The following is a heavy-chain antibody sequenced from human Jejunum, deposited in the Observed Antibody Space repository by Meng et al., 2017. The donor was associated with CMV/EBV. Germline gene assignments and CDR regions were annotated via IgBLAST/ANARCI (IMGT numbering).Heavy chain of an antibody. Sequence: SGFTFGTNAMSWVRQAPGERLGWVSTISGSGSSTYYADSVKDRFTISRDDSKSTLYLQMNSLRAEDTAIYYCVKHQDGSGSYYNYWGQGMMGTVSS. CDR1: GFTFGTNA. V-gene: IGHV3-23*01. CDR3: VKHQDGSGSYYNY. CDR2: ISGSGSST. J-gene: IGHJ4*02. D-gene: IGHD3-10*01.